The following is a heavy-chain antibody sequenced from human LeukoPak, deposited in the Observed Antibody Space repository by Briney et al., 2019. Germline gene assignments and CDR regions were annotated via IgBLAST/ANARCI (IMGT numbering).Heavy chain of an antibody. J-gene: IGHJ4*02. D-gene: IGHD2-2*01. Sequence: TGGSLRLSCAASGFTFSSYEMNWVRQAPGKGLEWVSYISSSGSTIYYADSVKGRFTISRDNAKNSLYLQMNSLRAEDTAVYYCARGGSGRGIVVVPAAMPALGGQVDYWGQGTLVTVSS. CDR1: GFTFSSYE. CDR2: ISSSGSTI. V-gene: IGHV3-48*03. CDR3: ARGGSGRGIVVVPAAMPALGGQVDY.